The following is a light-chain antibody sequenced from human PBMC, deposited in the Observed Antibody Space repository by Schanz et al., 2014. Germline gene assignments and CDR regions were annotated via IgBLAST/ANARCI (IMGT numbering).Light chain of an antibody. CDR2: GAS. CDR3: HQYGNSPKT. Sequence: EIVMTQSPATLSVSPGERATLSCRASQSVSSNLAWYQQKPGQAPRLLIYGASTRATGIPARFSGSGSGTEFTLTISRLETEDFAVYYCHQYGNSPKTFGQGTKLEIK. J-gene: IGKJ2*01. V-gene: IGKV3-15*01. CDR1: QSVSSN.